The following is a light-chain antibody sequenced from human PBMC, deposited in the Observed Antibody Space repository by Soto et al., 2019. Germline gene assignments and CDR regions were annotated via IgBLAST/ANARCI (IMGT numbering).Light chain of an antibody. V-gene: IGKV1-12*01. J-gene: IGKJ4*01. CDR1: QWISSW. Sequence: DIQMTQSPSFVSASVGDRVTITCRASQWISSWLAWYQHKLGRAPKLLIHAASSLESGVPSRFSGSGSGTEFTLTISSLPPEDFATYYCQQTTSFPLTFGGGTKVEIK. CDR3: QQTTSFPLT. CDR2: AAS.